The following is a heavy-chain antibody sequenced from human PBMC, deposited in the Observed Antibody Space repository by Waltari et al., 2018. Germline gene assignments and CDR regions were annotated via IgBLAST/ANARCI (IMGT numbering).Heavy chain of an antibody. CDR2: LRQDGGEK. V-gene: IGHV3-7*01. J-gene: IGHJ4*02. Sequence: EVQLVESGGGLVQPGGSLRLSCGASGLSFSRYWVSWVRQAPGKGRGWVANLRQDGGEKYSVDSVTGRFIISRDNAQESLYLEMSNLRAEDTAVYYCARVAPYDILPPGRYFDYWGQGTLVTVSS. CDR3: ARVAPYDILPPGRYFDY. CDR1: GLSFSRYW. D-gene: IGHD3-9*01.